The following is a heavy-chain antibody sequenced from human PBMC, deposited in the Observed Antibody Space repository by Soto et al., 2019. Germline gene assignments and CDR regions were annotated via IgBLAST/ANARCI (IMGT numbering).Heavy chain of an antibody. CDR2: IGVSGVNT. CDR3: AKEHPRGWGFDD. CDR1: GFTFISYA. Sequence: VQLLAPGGGLVQPGGSLRLSCAASGFTFISYAMSCVRHAPGKWLELVSGIGVSGVNTPYADSVKGRVTISRDDSRNTLYFHMNSLKDADTAVYHCAKEHPRGWGFDDWGQGALVTVSS. V-gene: IGHV3-23*01. J-gene: IGHJ4*02. D-gene: IGHD7-27*01.